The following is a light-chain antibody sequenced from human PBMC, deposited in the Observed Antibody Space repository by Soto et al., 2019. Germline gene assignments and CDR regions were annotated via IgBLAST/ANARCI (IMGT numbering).Light chain of an antibody. J-gene: IGKJ2*01. Sequence: AVMTQSPLSLPVTLGQSASIACESSQSLMYRDGNTYLNWFHQRPGQSPRRRIYKVYNRDSGVPHRFSGSGSGTDFTLEISGVEAEHVGAYYCMQPTHWPYTFGQGTKVDIK. CDR2: KVY. V-gene: IGKV2-30*01. CDR3: MQPTHWPYT. CDR1: QSLMYRDGNTY.